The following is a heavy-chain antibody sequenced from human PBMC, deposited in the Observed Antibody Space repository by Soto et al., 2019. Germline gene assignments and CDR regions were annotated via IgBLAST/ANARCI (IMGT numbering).Heavy chain of an antibody. CDR3: ARDPVAVAGTYYYYYYGMDV. J-gene: IGHJ6*02. CDR1: GHTFTGYY. D-gene: IGHD6-19*01. CDR2: INPNSGGT. Sequence: ASVKVSCKASGHTFTGYYMHWVRQAPGQGLEWMGWINPNSGGTNYAQKFQGRVTMTRDTSISTAYMELSRLRSDDTAVYYCARDPVAVAGTYYYYYYGMDVWGQGTTVTVS. V-gene: IGHV1-2*02.